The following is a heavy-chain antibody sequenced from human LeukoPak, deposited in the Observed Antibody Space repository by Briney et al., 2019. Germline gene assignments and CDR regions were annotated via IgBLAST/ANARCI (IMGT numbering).Heavy chain of an antibody. CDR1: GGSFSGYY. CDR3: ARSGSGHGEFFQY. CDR2: INHSGST. D-gene: IGHD2-15*01. J-gene: IGHJ1*01. Sequence: SETLSLTCAVYGGSFSGYYWSWIRQPPGKGLEWIGEINHSGSTNYNPSLKSRVTISTDTSKNQFSLKLTSVTAADTAVYYCARSGSGHGEFFQYWGQGTLVTVSS. V-gene: IGHV4-34*01.